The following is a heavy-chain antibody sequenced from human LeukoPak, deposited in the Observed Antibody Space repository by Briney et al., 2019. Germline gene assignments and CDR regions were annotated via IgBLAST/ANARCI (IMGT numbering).Heavy chain of an antibody. CDR3: ARGRGDTAMVRVVGEIDY. CDR2: ISSNGGST. CDR1: GFTFSSYW. D-gene: IGHD5-18*01. V-gene: IGHV3-64*01. Sequence: QPGGSLRLSCAASGFTFSSYWMHWVRQAPGKGLEYVSAISSNGGSTYYANSVKGRFTISRDNSKNTLYLQMGSLRAEDMAVYYCARGRGDTAMVRVVGEIDYWGQGTLVTVSS. J-gene: IGHJ4*02.